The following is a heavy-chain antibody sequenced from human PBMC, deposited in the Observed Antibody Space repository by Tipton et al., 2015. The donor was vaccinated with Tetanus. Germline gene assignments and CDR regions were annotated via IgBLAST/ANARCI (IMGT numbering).Heavy chain of an antibody. Sequence: QVQLVQSGPEVKEPGASVTVSCKASGYTFNNHDIFWVRQATGQGLEWLGWMNPKGGTIGSAQKFQGRFTMTRDTSINTAYMELTSLTSEDTAVYYCARGVEFAHYGMDVWGQGTTVTVSS. CDR3: ARGVEFAHYGMDV. CDR2: MNPKGGTI. V-gene: IGHV1-8*01. CDR1: GYTFNNHD. J-gene: IGHJ6*02.